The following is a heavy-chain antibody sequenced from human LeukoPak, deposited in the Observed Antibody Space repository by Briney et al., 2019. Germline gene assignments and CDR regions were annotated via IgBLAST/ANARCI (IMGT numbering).Heavy chain of an antibody. V-gene: IGHV1-2*02. CDR2: INPNSGGT. J-gene: IGHJ6*02. Sequence: ASVKVSCKASGYTFTGYYMHWVRQAPGQGLEWMRWINPNSGGTNYAQKFQGRVTMTRDTSISTAYMELSRLRSDDTAVYYCARSCGSTSCYYYYYYGMDVWGQGTTVTVSS. CDR1: GYTFTGYY. CDR3: ARSCGSTSCYYYYYYGMDV. D-gene: IGHD2-2*01.